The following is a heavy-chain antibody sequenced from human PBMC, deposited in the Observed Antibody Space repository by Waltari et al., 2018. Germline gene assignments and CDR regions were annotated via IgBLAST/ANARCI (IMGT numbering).Heavy chain of an antibody. D-gene: IGHD3-22*01. CDR2: ISSSSSYI. V-gene: IGHV3-21*01. CDR3: ARDQGDYEEPDAFDI. J-gene: IGHJ3*02. Sequence: EVQLVESGGGLVKPGGSLRLSCAASGFTFSSYSMNWFRQAPGKGLEWVSSISSSSSYIYYADSVKCRFTSSRDNAKNSLYLQMNSLRAEDTAVYYCARDQGDYEEPDAFDIWGQGTMVTVSS. CDR1: GFTFSSYS.